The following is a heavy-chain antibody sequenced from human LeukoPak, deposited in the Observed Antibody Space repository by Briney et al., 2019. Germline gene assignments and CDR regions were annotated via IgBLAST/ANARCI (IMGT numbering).Heavy chain of an antibody. CDR1: GFTFSSYW. J-gene: IGHJ6*02. CDR2: INSDGSST. D-gene: IGHD6-19*01. Sequence: GSLRLSCAASGFTFSSYWMHWVRQAPGKGLVWVSRINSDGSSTSYADSVKGRFTISRDNAKNTLYLQMNSLRAEDTAVYYCARAGSGWYYYYYGMDVWGQGTTVTVSS. CDR3: ARAGSGWYYYYYGMDV. V-gene: IGHV3-74*01.